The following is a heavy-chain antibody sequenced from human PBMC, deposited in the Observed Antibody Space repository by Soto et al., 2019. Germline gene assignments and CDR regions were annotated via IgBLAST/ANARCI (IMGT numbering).Heavy chain of an antibody. CDR1: GYSFTSYW. Sequence: GESLKISCKGSGYSFTSYWIGWVRQMPGKGLEWMGIIYPGDSDTRYSPSFQGQVTISADKSISTAYLQWSSLKASDTAMYYFSRLDGIKAAAGLNEDYWGQGTLVTVPQ. D-gene: IGHD6-13*01. J-gene: IGHJ4*02. CDR3: SRLDGIKAAAGLNEDY. V-gene: IGHV5-51*01. CDR2: IYPGDSDT.